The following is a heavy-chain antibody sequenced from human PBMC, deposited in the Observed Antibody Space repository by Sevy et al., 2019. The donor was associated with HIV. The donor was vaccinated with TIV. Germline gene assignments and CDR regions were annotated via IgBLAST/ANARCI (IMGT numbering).Heavy chain of an antibody. D-gene: IGHD3-22*01. CDR1: GFTFSTYA. CDR2: ISGGGGNT. V-gene: IGHV3-64*01. J-gene: IGHJ6*02. CDR3: ARKYHDTSGYPRYSMDV. Sequence: GGSLRLSCAASGFTFSTYAMYWVRQAPGKGLEYVSAISGGGGNTYYGTPVKGGFTVSRENPKNTQYLKMGSLRAEDMAVYFCARKYHDTSGYPRYSMDVWGQGTTVTVSS.